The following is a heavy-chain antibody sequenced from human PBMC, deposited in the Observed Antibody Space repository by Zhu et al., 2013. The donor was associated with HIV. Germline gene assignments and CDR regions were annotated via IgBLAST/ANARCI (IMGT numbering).Heavy chain of an antibody. CDR2: IIPIFGTA. Sequence: QVQLVQSGAEVKKPGSSVKVSCKASGGTFSSYAISWVRQAPGQGLEWMGGIIPIFGTANYAQKFQGRVTITADESTSTAYMELSSLRSEDTAVYYCARKRRDGYQLTENWFDPWGQGTLVTVSS. J-gene: IGHJ5*02. CDR1: GGTFSSYA. CDR3: ARKRRDGYQLTENWFDP. D-gene: IGHD5-12*01. V-gene: IGHV1-69*01.